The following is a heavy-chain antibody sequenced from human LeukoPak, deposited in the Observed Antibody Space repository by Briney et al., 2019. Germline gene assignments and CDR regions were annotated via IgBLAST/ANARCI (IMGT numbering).Heavy chain of an antibody. CDR2: INHSGST. Sequence: SGKLSLKGAVYGGSFSGYDWSWIRQRPGKGLEWIGEINHSGSTNYKPSLKSRVTISVDTSKNQFSLKLSSVTAADTAVYYCARHLTSNLPFDYWGQGTLVTVSS. CDR3: ARHLTSNLPFDY. D-gene: IGHD5-24*01. J-gene: IGHJ4*02. V-gene: IGHV4-34*01. CDR1: GGSFSGYD.